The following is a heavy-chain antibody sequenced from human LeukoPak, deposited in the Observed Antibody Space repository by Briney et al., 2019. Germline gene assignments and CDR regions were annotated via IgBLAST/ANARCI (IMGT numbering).Heavy chain of an antibody. J-gene: IGHJ4*02. D-gene: IGHD3-3*01. CDR1: GFTFSSYW. CDR2: IKRDGSEK. Sequence: PGGSLRLSCAASGFTFSSYWMSWVRQAPGKGLEGVAKIKRDGSEKYYVDSVKGRFTISRDNAKDSLYLEMNSLRAEDTAVYYCARVLEDYDFWSGYSYYFDYWGQGTLVTVSS. V-gene: IGHV3-7*01. CDR3: ARVLEDYDFWSGYSYYFDY.